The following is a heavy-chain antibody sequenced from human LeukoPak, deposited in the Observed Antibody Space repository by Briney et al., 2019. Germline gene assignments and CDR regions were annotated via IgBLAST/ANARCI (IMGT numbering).Heavy chain of an antibody. Sequence: GGSLRLSCAASGFSFSSYSFNWVRQAPGKGLEWVSSINTVSSYIYYADSLKGRFTISRDNAKNSVYLQMDSLKAEDSAVYYCARLRRNTDSSGFFYYYDYWGQGTLVTVSS. V-gene: IGHV3-21*06. CDR1: GFSFSSYS. J-gene: IGHJ4*02. CDR2: INTVSSYI. D-gene: IGHD3-22*01. CDR3: ARLRRNTDSSGFFYYYDY.